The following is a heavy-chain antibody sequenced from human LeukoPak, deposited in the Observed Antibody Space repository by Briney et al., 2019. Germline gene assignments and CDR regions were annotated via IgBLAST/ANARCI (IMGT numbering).Heavy chain of an antibody. J-gene: IGHJ5*02. CDR1: GFTSTSYA. CDR2: ISGSGGRT. V-gene: IGHV3-23*01. CDR3: AKGWFDP. Sequence: GGSLRLSCAASGFTSTSYAMSWVRQAPGKGLEWVLGISGSGGRTDYADPVKGRFTISRDNSKNTLYLQMNSLRAEDTAVYYCAKGWFDPWGQGTLVTVPS.